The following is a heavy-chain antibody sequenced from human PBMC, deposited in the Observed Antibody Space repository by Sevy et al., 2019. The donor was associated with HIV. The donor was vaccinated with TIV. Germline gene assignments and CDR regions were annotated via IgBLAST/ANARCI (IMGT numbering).Heavy chain of an antibody. CDR1: GFTFSDYY. J-gene: IGHJ4*02. V-gene: IGHV3-43*01. CDR2: ISWDAKKT. D-gene: IGHD3-10*01. Sequence: GGSLRLSCAASGFTFSDYYMSWIRQAPGKGLEWVSLISWDAKKTDYADSVEGRFTVSRDNRKNSLYLQMNSLRSEDTALYFCAKDIPGYSGFDHWGQGTLVTVSS. CDR3: AKDIPGYSGFDH.